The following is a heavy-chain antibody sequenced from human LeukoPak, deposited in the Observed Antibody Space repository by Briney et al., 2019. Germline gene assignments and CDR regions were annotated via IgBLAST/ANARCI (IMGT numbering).Heavy chain of an antibody. Sequence: GGSPRLSCAASGFTFSSYAMSWVRQAPGKGLEWVSAISGSGGSTYYADSVKGRFTISRDNSKNTLYLQMNSLRAEDTAVYYCAKDGMYYDFWSGSWDWFDPWGQGTLVTVSS. CDR1: GFTFSSYA. J-gene: IGHJ5*02. D-gene: IGHD3-3*01. CDR2: ISGSGGST. V-gene: IGHV3-23*01. CDR3: AKDGMYYDFWSGSWDWFDP.